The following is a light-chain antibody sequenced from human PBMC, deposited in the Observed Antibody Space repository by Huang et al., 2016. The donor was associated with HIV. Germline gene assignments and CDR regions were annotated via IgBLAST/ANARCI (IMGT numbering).Light chain of an antibody. CDR3: QQYDNWRAT. CDR1: ESVSSH. Sequence: EIVMTQSPATLSVSPGGRATLSCRARESVSSHLAWYQQKPGQSPRLLIYAASTRATGIPARFSGSGSGTEVRLTISSLQSEDFAVYYCQQYDNWRATFGQGTKVEIK. CDR2: AAS. V-gene: IGKV3-15*01. J-gene: IGKJ1*01.